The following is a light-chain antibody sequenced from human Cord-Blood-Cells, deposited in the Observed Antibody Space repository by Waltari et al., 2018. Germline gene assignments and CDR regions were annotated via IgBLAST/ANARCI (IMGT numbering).Light chain of an antibody. CDR2: EVS. Sequence: QSALTQPPSASGSPGQSVTISCTGTSSDVGGYNYVSWYQQHPGKAPKLMIYEVSKRRSWVPDRFSGSKSCNTASLTVSGRLAEDEADYYCSSYAGSNNLWVFGGGTKLTVL. CDR3: SSYAGSNNLWV. CDR1: SSDVGGYNY. V-gene: IGLV2-8*01. J-gene: IGLJ3*02.